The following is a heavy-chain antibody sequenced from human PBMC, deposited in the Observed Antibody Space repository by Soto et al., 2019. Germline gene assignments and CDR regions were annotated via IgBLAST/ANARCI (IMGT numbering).Heavy chain of an antibody. CDR2: INWKSDI. V-gene: IGHV3-9*01. D-gene: IGHD3-16*01. J-gene: IGHJ4*02. Sequence: GGSLRLSCAVSGFTFDDNAMHWVRQAPGKGLEWVSGINWKSDIGYADSVKGRFTISRDNAENSLYLQMNSLRVEDTALYYCAISQDRGGRTTFIYWGQGTQVTVSS. CDR1: GFTFDDNA. CDR3: AISQDRGGRTTFIY.